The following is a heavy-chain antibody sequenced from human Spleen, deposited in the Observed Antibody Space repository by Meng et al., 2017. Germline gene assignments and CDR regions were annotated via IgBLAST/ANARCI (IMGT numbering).Heavy chain of an antibody. CDR2: IGHSGFT. CDR1: GGSISTSGYY. J-gene: IGHJ5*02. D-gene: IGHD6-19*01. Sequence: QPQLQESGPGLVNPSEALSLTFSVSGGSISTSGYYWGWIRQPPGKGLEWIGSIGHSGFTYYTPSLKSRVTVSIDTYKNQFFLKLTSVTAADTAVYYCVRSSGWVRTGFDPWGQGTLVTVSS. CDR3: VRSSGWVRTGFDP. V-gene: IGHV4-39*01.